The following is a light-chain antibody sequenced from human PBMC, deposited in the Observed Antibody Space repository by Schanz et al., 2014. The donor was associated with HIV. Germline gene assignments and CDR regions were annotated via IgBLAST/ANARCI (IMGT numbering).Light chain of an antibody. CDR1: QSVTSSL. J-gene: IGKJ2*01. Sequence: EIVLTQSPGTLSLSPGQRATLSCRASQSVTSSLLAWYRQRPGQAPRLLMYGASSRVTGIPDRFSGSGSGTDFTLTISRLEPEDFVVYYCQQYGSSPYTFGQGTKLEIK. CDR3: QQYGSSPYT. CDR2: GAS. V-gene: IGKV3-20*01.